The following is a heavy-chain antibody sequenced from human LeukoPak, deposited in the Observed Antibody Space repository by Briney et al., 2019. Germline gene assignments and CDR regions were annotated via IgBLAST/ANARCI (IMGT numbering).Heavy chain of an antibody. CDR1: GGSFSGYY. CDR2: IYYSGST. D-gene: IGHD1-26*01. CDR3: ARHGSEGATFYYYYGMDV. V-gene: IGHV4-59*08. Sequence: SETLSLTCAVYGGSFSGYYWSWIRQPPGKGLEWIGYIYYSGSTNYNPPLKSRVTISVDTSKNQFSLKLSSVTAADTAVYYCARHGSEGATFYYYYGMDVWGQGTTVTVSS. J-gene: IGHJ6*02.